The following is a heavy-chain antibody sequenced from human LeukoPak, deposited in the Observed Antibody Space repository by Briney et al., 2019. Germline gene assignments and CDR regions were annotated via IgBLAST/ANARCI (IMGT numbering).Heavy chain of an antibody. CDR1: GFTFSSYG. J-gene: IGHJ4*02. D-gene: IGHD3-3*01. CDR3: AKLSDYDFWSGYYSETDY. Sequence: PGESLRLSCAASGFTFSSYGMHWVRQAPGKGLEWVAVISYDGSNKYYADSVKGRFTISRDNSKNTLYLQMNSLRAEDTAVYYCAKLSDYDFWSGYYSETDYWGQGTLVTVSS. CDR2: ISYDGSNK. V-gene: IGHV3-30*18.